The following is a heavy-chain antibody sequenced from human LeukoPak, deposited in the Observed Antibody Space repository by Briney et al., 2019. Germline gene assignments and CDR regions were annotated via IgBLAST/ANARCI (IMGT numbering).Heavy chain of an antibody. CDR3: ARQDSSGYYYTNWFDP. CDR2: IIPILGLA. Sequence: SVKVSCKASGGTLNYYTISWVRQAPGQGLEWMGRIIPILGLANYAQKFQGSVTITADKSTDTAYMELSSLRSEDTAVYYRARQDSSGYYYTNWFDPWGQGTLVTVSS. CDR1: GGTLNYYT. D-gene: IGHD3-22*01. J-gene: IGHJ5*02. V-gene: IGHV1-69*02.